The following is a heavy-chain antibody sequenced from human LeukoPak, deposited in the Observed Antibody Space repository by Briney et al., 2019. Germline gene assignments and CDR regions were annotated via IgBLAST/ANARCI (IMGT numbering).Heavy chain of an antibody. CDR1: GGSISSSSYY. J-gene: IGHJ4*02. D-gene: IGHD4-17*01. Sequence: NPSETLSLTCTVSGGSISSSSYYWGWIRQPPGKGLEWIGSIYYSGSTYYNPSLKSRVTISVDTSKNQFSLKLSSVTAADTAVYYCARFSVWDYGDDVADFDYWGQGTLVTVSS. CDR2: IYYSGST. CDR3: ARFSVWDYGDDVADFDY. V-gene: IGHV4-39*07.